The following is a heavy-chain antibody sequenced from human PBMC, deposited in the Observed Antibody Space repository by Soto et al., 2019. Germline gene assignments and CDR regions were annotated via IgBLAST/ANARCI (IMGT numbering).Heavy chain of an antibody. V-gene: IGHV3-13*01. D-gene: IGHD6-13*01. CDR3: ASYSSSLTYFDY. J-gene: IGHJ4*02. CDR1: GFTFSSYD. Sequence: EVQLVVSGGGLVQPGGSLRLSCAASGFTFSSYDMHWVRQATGKGLEWVSAIGTAGDTYYPGSVKGRFTISRENAKNSLYLQMNSLRAEDTAVYYCASYSSSLTYFDYWGQGTLVTVSS. CDR2: IGTAGDT.